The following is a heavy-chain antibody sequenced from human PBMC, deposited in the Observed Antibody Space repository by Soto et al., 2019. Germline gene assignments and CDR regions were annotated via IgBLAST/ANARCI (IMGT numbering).Heavy chain of an antibody. V-gene: IGHV1-69*13. CDR2: IIPIFGTA. D-gene: IGHD3-10*01. CDR1: GGTFSSYA. Sequence: SVKVSCKASGGTFSSYAISWVRQAPGQGLEWMGGIIPIFGTANYAQKFQGRVTITADESTSTAYMELSSLRSEDAAVHYCARDNNYGSGSYTSYYYYYGMDVWG. CDR3: ARDNNYGSGSYTSYYYYYGMDV. J-gene: IGHJ6*02.